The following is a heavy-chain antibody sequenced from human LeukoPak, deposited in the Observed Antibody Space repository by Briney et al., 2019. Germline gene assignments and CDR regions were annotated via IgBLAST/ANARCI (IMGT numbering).Heavy chain of an antibody. CDR2: ISSSGVTT. CDR3: AKALGGYFDY. J-gene: IGHJ4*02. V-gene: IGHV3-23*01. D-gene: IGHD1-26*01. Sequence: GGSLRFSCAASGFTFSSYAMSWVRQAPGKGLEWVSAISSSGVTTYYADSVKGRFTISRDNSKNTLYLQMNSLRAEDTAVYYCAKALGGYFDYWGQGTLVTVSS. CDR1: GFTFSSYA.